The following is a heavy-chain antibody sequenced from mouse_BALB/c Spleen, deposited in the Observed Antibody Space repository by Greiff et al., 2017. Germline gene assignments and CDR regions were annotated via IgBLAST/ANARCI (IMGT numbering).Heavy chain of an antibody. CDR1: GFNIKDTY. CDR3: ARGKVWFAY. CDR2: IDPANGNT. J-gene: IGHJ3*01. V-gene: IGHV14-3*02. Sequence: EVKLVESGAELVKPGASVKLSCTASGFNIKDTYMHWVKQRPEQGLEWIGRIDPANGNTKYDPKFQGKATITADTSSNTAYLQLSSLTSEDTAVYYCARGKVWFAYWGQGTLVTVSA.